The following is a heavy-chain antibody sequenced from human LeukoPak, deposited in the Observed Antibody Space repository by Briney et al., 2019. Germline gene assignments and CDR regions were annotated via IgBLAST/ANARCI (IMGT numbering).Heavy chain of an antibody. Sequence: GGSLRLSCAASGFTLSSYWMHWVRQAPGKGLVWVSRTKSDGRTNYADSVKGRFTISRDNAKNTVSLQMNSLRAEDTGVYYCARAPSEIGGYYPEYFRHWGQGTLVIVSS. D-gene: IGHD3-22*01. CDR3: ARAPSEIGGYYPEYFRH. CDR2: TKSDGRT. V-gene: IGHV3-74*01. J-gene: IGHJ1*01. CDR1: GFTLSSYW.